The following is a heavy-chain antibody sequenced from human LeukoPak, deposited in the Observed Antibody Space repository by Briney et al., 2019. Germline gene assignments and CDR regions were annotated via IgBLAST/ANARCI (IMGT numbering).Heavy chain of an antibody. J-gene: IGHJ5*01. D-gene: IGHD6-19*01. Sequence: GGSLRLSCAASGFTFNNYGMQWVRQTPGKGLEWVIVISHDGSVKHYADSVKGRFTISRDTSKNTVYLQMNSLRPEDTAVYYCAKEGTTYSSTWFDSWGQGTLVTVSS. V-gene: IGHV3-30*18. CDR3: AKEGTTYSSTWFDS. CDR2: ISHDGSVK. CDR1: GFTFNNYG.